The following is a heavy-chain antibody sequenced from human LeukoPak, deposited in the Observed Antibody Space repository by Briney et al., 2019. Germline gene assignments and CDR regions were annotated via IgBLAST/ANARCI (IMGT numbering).Heavy chain of an antibody. V-gene: IGHV3-23*01. Sequence: PGGFLRLSCAASGFTFRDYSMAWVRQVPGGGLEWVSAISIPTFTLYADPVRGRFIISRDNYKNTLYLQMNNLRAADTAVYYCVKERDRGIDVADDFDLWGQGTLVTVSS. CDR1: GFTFRDYS. J-gene: IGHJ4*02. CDR3: VKERDRGIDVADDFDL. CDR2: ISIPTFT. D-gene: IGHD6-19*01.